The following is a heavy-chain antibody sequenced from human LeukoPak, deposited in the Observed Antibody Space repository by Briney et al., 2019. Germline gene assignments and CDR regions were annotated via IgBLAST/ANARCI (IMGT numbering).Heavy chain of an antibody. CDR2: ISSSSSYI. Sequence: GGSLRLSCAASGFTFSSYSMNWVRQAPGKGLEWVSSISSSSSYIYYADSVKGRFTISRDNAKNSLYLQMNSLGAEDTAVYYCASSQTGELSYWGQGTLVTVSS. CDR1: GFTFSSYS. D-gene: IGHD1-26*01. CDR3: ASSQTGELSY. V-gene: IGHV3-21*01. J-gene: IGHJ4*02.